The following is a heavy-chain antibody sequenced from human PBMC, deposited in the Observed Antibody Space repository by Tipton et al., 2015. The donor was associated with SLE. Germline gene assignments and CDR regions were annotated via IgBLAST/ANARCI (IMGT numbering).Heavy chain of an antibody. V-gene: IGHV4-39*07. CDR2: IYYSGST. CDR1: GGSISSSSYY. CDR3: ARLYYGDHFDY. Sequence: TLSLTCTVSGGSISSSSYYWGWIRQPPGKGLEWIGSIYYSGSTYYNASLKSRVTISVDTSKNQFSLKLSSVTAADTAVYYCARLYYGDHFDYWGQGTLVTVSS. J-gene: IGHJ4*02. D-gene: IGHD4-17*01.